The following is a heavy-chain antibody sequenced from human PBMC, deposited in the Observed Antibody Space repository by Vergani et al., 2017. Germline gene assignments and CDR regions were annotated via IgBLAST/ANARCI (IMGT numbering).Heavy chain of an antibody. V-gene: IGHV3-30-3*01. CDR1: GFTFSSYA. CDR2: ISYDGSNK. CDR3: ARSIAAAELDY. Sequence: QVQLVESGGGVVQPGRSLRLSCAASGFTFSSYAMHWVRQAPGKGLEWVAVISYDGSNKYDADSVKGRFTISRDNSKNTLYLQMNSLRAEDTAVYYCARSIAAAELDYWGQGTLVTVSS. D-gene: IGHD6-13*01. J-gene: IGHJ4*02.